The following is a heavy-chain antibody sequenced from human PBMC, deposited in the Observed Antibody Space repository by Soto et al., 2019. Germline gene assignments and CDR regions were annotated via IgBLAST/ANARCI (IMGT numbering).Heavy chain of an antibody. CDR2: IYYSGNT. CDR3: TRVSGSSGGWRRAWFDP. D-gene: IGHD1-26*01. J-gene: IGHJ5*02. CDR1: GGSISSGDYY. Sequence: QVQLQESGPGLVKPSQTLSLTCTVSGGSISSGDYYWSWIRQPPGKGLEWIGYIYYSGNTYYNPSLKSRVTLSAEQAKNQFSLKLNSVTAADTAVYYCTRVSGSSGGWRRAWFDPWGQGALVTVSS. V-gene: IGHV4-30-4*01.